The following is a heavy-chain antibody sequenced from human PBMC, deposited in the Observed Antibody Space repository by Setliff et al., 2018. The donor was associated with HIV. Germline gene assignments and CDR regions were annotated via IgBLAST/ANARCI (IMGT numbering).Heavy chain of an antibody. D-gene: IGHD2-2*03. CDR1: GYSFTDYW. J-gene: IGHJ6*02. Sequence: PGESPKISCKGSGYSFTDYWIGWVRQMPGKGLEWMGIIYPGDSDTRYSPSFQGQVTISADKSISTAYLQWSSLKASDTAMYYCARHGYCSGTSCSEYYYYYGMDVWGQGTTVTVSS. CDR2: IYPGDSDT. V-gene: IGHV5-51*01. CDR3: ARHGYCSGTSCSEYYYYYGMDV.